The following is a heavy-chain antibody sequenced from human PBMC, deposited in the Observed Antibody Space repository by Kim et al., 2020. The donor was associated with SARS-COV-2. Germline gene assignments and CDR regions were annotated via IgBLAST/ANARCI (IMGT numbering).Heavy chain of an antibody. J-gene: IGHJ5*02. CDR3: ARVRYCSGGSCHTRFDP. Sequence: ASVKVSCKASGYTFTSYGISWVRQAPGQGLEWMGWISAYNGNTNYAQKLQGRVTMTTDTSTSTAYMELRSLRSDDTAVYYCARVRYCSGGSCHTRFDPWGQGTLVTVSS. V-gene: IGHV1-18*04. CDR1: GYTFTSYG. D-gene: IGHD2-15*01. CDR2: ISAYNGNT.